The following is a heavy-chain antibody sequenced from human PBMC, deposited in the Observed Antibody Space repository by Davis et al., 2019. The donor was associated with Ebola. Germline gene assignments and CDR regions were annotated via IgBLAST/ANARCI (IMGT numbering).Heavy chain of an antibody. Sequence: ASVQVSCMPSGYSFTTYYIHWVRQPPGQGLEWLGIINNYGGTTTYAQSLQDRVTMTRDTSTDTVYMELNSLRSDDTAVYYCARGYGYNDAFNIWGQGTMITVSS. CDR3: ARGYGYNDAFNI. J-gene: IGHJ3*02. CDR1: GYSFTTYY. CDR2: INNYGGTT. V-gene: IGHV1-46*01. D-gene: IGHD5-24*01.